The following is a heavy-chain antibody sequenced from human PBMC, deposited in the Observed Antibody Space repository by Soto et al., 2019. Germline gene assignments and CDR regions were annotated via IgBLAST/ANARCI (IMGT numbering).Heavy chain of an antibody. D-gene: IGHD1-1*01. CDR3: ARRDNWSDSHFDY. J-gene: IGHJ4*02. Sequence: SETLSLTCNVSGDSISSNTYYWGWIRQPPGKGLEWIGTIYYSGSTYYNPSLKSRVAISVDTSKNQFSLKLSSVTAADTAVYYCARRDNWSDSHFDYWGRGTLVTVSS. CDR2: IYYSGST. CDR1: GDSISSNTYY. V-gene: IGHV4-39*01.